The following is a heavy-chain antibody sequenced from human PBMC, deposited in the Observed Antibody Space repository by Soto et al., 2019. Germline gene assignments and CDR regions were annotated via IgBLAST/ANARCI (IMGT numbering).Heavy chain of an antibody. V-gene: IGHV1-46*01. J-gene: IGHJ4*02. Sequence: SVKVSCKSSGYTFTSYYIHWVRQAPGQGLEWMGVINPIGGTTSYAQMFQVRVTMTSDASASTVYMELSSLRSDDTAVYFCARGSQGSSGWYSDDYWGQGTPVTVSS. CDR1: GYTFTSYY. CDR3: ARGSQGSSGWYSDDY. D-gene: IGHD6-19*01. CDR2: INPIGGTT.